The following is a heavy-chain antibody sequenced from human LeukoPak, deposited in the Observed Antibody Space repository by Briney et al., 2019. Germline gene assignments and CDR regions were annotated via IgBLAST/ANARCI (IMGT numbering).Heavy chain of an antibody. CDR3: ARVLRYCSGGNCYSGGLGYMDV. CDR1: GFTFSSYA. D-gene: IGHD2-15*01. Sequence: PGGSLRLSCAASGFTFSSYAMSWVRQAPGKGLECISGFSGSGGSTYYADSVKGRFTISRDNSKNTLYLHMNSLRVEDTAVYYCARVLRYCSGGNCYSGGLGYMDVWGKGTTVTISS. CDR2: FSGSGGST. V-gene: IGHV3-23*01. J-gene: IGHJ6*03.